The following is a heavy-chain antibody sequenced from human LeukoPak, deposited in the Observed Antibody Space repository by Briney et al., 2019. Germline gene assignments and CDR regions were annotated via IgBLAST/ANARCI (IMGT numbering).Heavy chain of an antibody. V-gene: IGHV4-39*07. J-gene: IGHJ6*03. D-gene: IGHD5-18*01. CDR1: GGSISISNYF. CDR3: ARTGVDTAYYYYYMDV. CDR2: INHSGST. Sequence: PSETLSLTCTVSGGSISISNYFWAWIRQPPGKGLEWIGEINHSGSTNYNPSLKSRVTISVDTSKNQFSLKLSSVTAADTAVYYCARTGVDTAYYYYYMDVWGKGTTVTISS.